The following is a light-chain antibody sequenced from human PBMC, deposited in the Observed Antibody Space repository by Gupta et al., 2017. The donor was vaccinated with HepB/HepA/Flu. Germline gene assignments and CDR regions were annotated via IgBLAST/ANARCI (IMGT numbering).Light chain of an antibody. V-gene: IGKV3-20*01. CDR1: QAVSSNS. Sequence: EIVLTQSPGTLSLSLGDRATLSCRASQAVSSNSLAWYQQKPGQAPRLLIYGASSRATGIPDRFSGSGSGTDFTLTISRLEPEDFVVYYCQQYGDSPRTFGQGTKVEIK. CDR2: GAS. CDR3: QQYGDSPRT. J-gene: IGKJ1*01.